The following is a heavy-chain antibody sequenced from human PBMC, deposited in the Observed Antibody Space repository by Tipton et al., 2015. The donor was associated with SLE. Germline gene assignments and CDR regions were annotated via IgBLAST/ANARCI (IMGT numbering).Heavy chain of an antibody. J-gene: IGHJ4*02. V-gene: IGHV1-69*09. CDR3: ARMGIGSGSLDY. Sequence: QVQLVQSGAEVKKPGSSVKVSCKASGGTFSRYDISWVRQAPRQGPEWMGRIIPILDMANYAQKFQGRVTITADKSTNTAYMELSSLRSEDTAVYYCARMGIGSGSLDYWGQGTLVTVSS. D-gene: IGHD3-10*01. CDR2: IIPILDMA. CDR1: GGTFSRYD.